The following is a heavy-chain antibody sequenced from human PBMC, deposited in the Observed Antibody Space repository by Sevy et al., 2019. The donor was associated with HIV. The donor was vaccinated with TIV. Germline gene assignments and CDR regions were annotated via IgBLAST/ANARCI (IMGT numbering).Heavy chain of an antibody. V-gene: IGHV1-2*02. Sequence: ASVKVSCKASGYTFSDSYIHWVRLAPGQGLEWMGWINAASGGTKYAQKFQDRVTMTRETSITTAYMEMSRLKSDDTAVYYWARDLPTGNYFKYWGQGTLVTVSS. CDR1: GYTFSDSY. J-gene: IGHJ4*02. CDR3: ARDLPTGNYFKY. D-gene: IGHD2-8*02. CDR2: INAASGGT.